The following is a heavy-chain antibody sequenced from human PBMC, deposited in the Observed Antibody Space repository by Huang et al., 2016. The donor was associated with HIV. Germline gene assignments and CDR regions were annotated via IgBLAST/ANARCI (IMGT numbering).Heavy chain of an antibody. CDR3: ARAVTLNYYYYYMDV. Sequence: QVQLQESGPGLVKPSQTLSLTCTVSGGSINSGGYFWSWIRQPPGNGLGWIGYMHYSGHSYYSPSLKSRVTNSLDTSKNQSSLKLSSVTAADTAVYYCARAVTLNYYYYYMDVWGKGITVTVSS. J-gene: IGHJ6*03. CDR1: GGSINSGGYF. CDR2: MHYSGHS. V-gene: IGHV4-30-4*08.